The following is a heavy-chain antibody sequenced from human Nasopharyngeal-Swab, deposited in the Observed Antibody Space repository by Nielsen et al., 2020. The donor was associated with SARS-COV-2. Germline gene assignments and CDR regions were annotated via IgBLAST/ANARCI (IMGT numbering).Heavy chain of an antibody. CDR1: GFTFNNYN. J-gene: IGHJ6*02. Sequence: GKSLKISCAASGFTFNNYNFNWVRQAPGKGLEWVSSISSSSYIYYADSVKGRFTISRDNAKNSLYLQMNSLRAEDTAVYYCARDGLDYDFWSAYFMDVWGQGTTVTVSS. CDR2: ISSSSYI. V-gene: IGHV3-21*01. D-gene: IGHD3-3*01. CDR3: ARDGLDYDFWSAYFMDV.